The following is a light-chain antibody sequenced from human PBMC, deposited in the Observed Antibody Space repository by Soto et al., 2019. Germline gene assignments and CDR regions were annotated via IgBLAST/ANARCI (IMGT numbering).Light chain of an antibody. J-gene: IGLJ3*02. Sequence: QPVLTQPPSASGTPGQRVTISCSGGSSNIGSNTVNWDQQLPGTAPKLLIYSDNQRPSGVPDRFSGSKSGTSASLAISGLQSEDEADYYCAAWDDSLNGWVFGGGTKLTVL. CDR3: AAWDDSLNGWV. CDR1: SSNIGSNT. V-gene: IGLV1-44*01. CDR2: SDN.